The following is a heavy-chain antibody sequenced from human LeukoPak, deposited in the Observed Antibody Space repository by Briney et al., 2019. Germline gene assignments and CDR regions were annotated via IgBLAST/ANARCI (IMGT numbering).Heavy chain of an antibody. D-gene: IGHD3-10*01. CDR3: AREEATTVRGVSDY. CDR1: GFTFSIYG. J-gene: IGHJ4*02. CDR2: IWFDGTKK. V-gene: IGHV3-33*01. Sequence: VGSLRLSCAASGFTFSIYGMHWVRQAPGKGLEWVALIWFDGTKKYYADSVKGRFTISRGNSKNTLYLQMNSLRAEDTAVYYCAREEATTVRGVSDYWGQGTLVTVSS.